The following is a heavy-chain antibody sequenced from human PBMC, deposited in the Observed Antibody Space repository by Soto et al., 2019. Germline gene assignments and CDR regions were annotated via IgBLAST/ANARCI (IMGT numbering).Heavy chain of an antibody. CDR2: ISSSGSTI. J-gene: IGHJ4*02. V-gene: IGHV3-48*03. Sequence: EVQLVESGGGLVQPGGSLRLSCAASGFTFSSYEMNWVRQAPGKGLEWVSYISSSGSTIYYADSVKGRFTISRDNAKNSLYLQMNSLRAEDTAVYYCARNHDYGGFFDYWGQGTLVTVSS. D-gene: IGHD4-17*01. CDR1: GFTFSSYE. CDR3: ARNHDYGGFFDY.